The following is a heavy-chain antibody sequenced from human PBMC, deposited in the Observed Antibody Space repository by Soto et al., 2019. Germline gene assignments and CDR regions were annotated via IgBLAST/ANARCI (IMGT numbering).Heavy chain of an antibody. D-gene: IGHD3-22*01. V-gene: IGHV4-4*02. J-gene: IGHJ3*02. CDR3: ARENYYDSLDAFDI. CDR1: GCSISSSNW. CDR2: MYHSGST. Sequence: SETLSLTCAVSGCSISSSNWWSWVRQPPGKGLEWIGYMYHSGSTYYNPSLKSRVTISVDTSKNQFSLKLSSVTAADTAVYYCARENYYDSLDAFDIWGQGTMVTVSS.